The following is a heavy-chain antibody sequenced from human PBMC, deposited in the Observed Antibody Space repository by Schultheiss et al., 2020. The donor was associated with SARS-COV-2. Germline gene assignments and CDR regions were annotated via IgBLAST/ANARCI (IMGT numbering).Heavy chain of an antibody. CDR1: GGTFSSYA. V-gene: IGHV1-46*01. CDR2: INPSGGST. D-gene: IGHD3-22*01. Sequence: ASVKVSCKASGGTFSSYAVSWVRQAPGQGLEWMGWINPSGGSTSYAQKFQGRVTMTRDTSTSTVYMELSSLRSEDTAVYYCARATPMIVLPRTTTFDYWGQGTLVTVSS. J-gene: IGHJ4*02. CDR3: ARATPMIVLPRTTTFDY.